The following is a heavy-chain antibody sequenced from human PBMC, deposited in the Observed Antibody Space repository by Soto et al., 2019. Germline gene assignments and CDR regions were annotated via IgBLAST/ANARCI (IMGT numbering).Heavy chain of an antibody. CDR1: GFTFSNYG. J-gene: IGHJ6*02. CDR3: ARDNRKYYYYYYGMDV. CDR2: ISYDGSAK. Sequence: GGSLRLSCAASGFTFSNYGMHWVRQAPGKGLEWVALISYDGSAKYYADSVKGRFTISRDNSKNTMYLQMNSLRAEDTAVYYCARDNRKYYYYYYGMDVWGQGTTVTVSS. V-gene: IGHV3-33*08.